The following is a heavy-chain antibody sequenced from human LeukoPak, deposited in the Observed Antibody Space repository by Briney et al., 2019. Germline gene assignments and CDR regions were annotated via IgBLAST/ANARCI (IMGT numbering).Heavy chain of an antibody. CDR3: ARDFCSGGSCYPDAFDI. J-gene: IGHJ3*02. V-gene: IGHV3-33*01. CDR2: IWYDGTNT. D-gene: IGHD2-15*01. CDR1: GFTFSSYG. Sequence: PGRSLRLSCAASGFTFSSYGMHWVRQAPGKGLEWVAVIWYDGTNTYYADSVKGRFTISRDNSKNTLYLQMNSLRAEDTAVYYCARDFCSGGSCYPDAFDIWGQGTMVTVS.